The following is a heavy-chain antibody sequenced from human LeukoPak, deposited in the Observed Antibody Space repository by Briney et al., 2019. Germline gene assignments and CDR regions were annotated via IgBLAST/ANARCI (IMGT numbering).Heavy chain of an antibody. D-gene: IGHD3-22*01. J-gene: IGHJ4*02. Sequence: GRSLRLSCAASGFTFSSYGMHWVRQAPGKGLEWVAVISYDGSNKYYADSVKGRFTISRDNSKNTLYLQMNSLRAEDTAVYYCAKGVTYYYDSSGSLDYWGQGTLVTVSS. CDR3: AKGVTYYYDSSGSLDY. CDR1: GFTFSSYG. V-gene: IGHV3-30*18. CDR2: ISYDGSNK.